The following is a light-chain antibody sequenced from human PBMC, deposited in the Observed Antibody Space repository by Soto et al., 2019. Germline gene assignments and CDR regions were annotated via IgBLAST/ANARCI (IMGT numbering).Light chain of an antibody. V-gene: IGLV2-8*01. J-gene: IGLJ1*01. Sequence: HSALTQPPSASGSPGQSVTISCTGISSDVGGYNYVSWYQQHPGKAPKLMIYEVSKRPSGVPGRFSGSKSGNTASLTVSGLQAEDEADYYCSSYAGSNIPYVFGTGTKVTVL. CDR2: EVS. CDR1: SSDVGGYNY. CDR3: SSYAGSNIPYV.